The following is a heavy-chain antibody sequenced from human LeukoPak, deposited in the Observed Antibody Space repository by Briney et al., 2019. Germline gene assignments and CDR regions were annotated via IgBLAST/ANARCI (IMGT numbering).Heavy chain of an antibody. J-gene: IGHJ2*01. CDR3: ARPNDYGDYRYFDL. CDR1: GFTFSHFG. Sequence: GGPLRLSCAASGFTFSHFGMHWVRQAPGKGLEWVTAISYDGNDKYYADSVKGRFSISRDNSRNRMYLQMSSLRPEDTAVYYCARPNDYGDYRYFDLWGRGTLVTVFS. D-gene: IGHD4-17*01. CDR2: ISYDGNDK. V-gene: IGHV3-30*13.